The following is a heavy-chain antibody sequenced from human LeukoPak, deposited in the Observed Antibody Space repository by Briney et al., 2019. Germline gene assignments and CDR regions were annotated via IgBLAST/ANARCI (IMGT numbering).Heavy chain of an antibody. CDR2: IHNSGTT. Sequence: SETLSLTCAVSGGPFSGYFWSWIRQSSGQGLEWIGEIHNSGTTNYNPSLNSRVTISEETSKSQFYLNLSSVTAADTAVYYCARRYYYNLGSFPFDFWGQGTLVTVSS. D-gene: IGHD3-10*01. CDR3: ARRYYYNLGSFPFDF. CDR1: GGPFSGYF. V-gene: IGHV4-34*01. J-gene: IGHJ4*02.